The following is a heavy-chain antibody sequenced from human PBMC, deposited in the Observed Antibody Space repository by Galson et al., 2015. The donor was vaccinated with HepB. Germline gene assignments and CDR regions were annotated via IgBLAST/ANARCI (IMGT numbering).Heavy chain of an antibody. Sequence: SLRLSCAASEFTVSTNYMNWVRQAPGKGLEWVSLIDSGARTYYAASVKGRFTIFRDNSKNTLYLHMNSLRAEDTAVYYCAREGAGGGMAVWGQRTTVTGSS. J-gene: IGHJ6*02. CDR2: IDSGART. V-gene: IGHV3-53*01. D-gene: IGHD3-16*01. CDR3: AREGAGGGMAV. CDR1: EFTVSTNY.